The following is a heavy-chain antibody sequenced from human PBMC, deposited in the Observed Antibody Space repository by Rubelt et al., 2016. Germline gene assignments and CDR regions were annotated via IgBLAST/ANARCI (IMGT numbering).Heavy chain of an antibody. CDR3: ARGRPTTYGMDV. Sequence: QVQLVQSGAEVKKPGSSVKVSCKASGGTFSSYAISWVRQAPGQGLEWMGRIIPILGIAKSGHKFQGRVTITADKSTSTAYMELSSLRSEDTAVYYCARGRPTTYGMDVWGQGTTVTVSS. J-gene: IGHJ6*02. CDR2: IIPILGIA. V-gene: IGHV1-69*04. CDR1: GGTFSSYA. D-gene: IGHD1-1*01.